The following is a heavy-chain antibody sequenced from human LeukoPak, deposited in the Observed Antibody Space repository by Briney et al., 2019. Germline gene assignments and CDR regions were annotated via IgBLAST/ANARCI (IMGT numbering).Heavy chain of an antibody. Sequence: GGSLRLSCAASGFIFSNYWMTWVRQAPGKGLEWVANIKQDGIEKYYVDSVEGRFTVSRDNTKNSLFLQMHSLKAEDTAVYYWXXXXSXYXXDHLQXWGQGSLVTVSS. CDR2: IKQDGIEK. CDR3: XXXXSXYXXDHLQX. CDR1: GFIFSNYW. V-gene: IGHV3-7*01. J-gene: IGHJ1*01.